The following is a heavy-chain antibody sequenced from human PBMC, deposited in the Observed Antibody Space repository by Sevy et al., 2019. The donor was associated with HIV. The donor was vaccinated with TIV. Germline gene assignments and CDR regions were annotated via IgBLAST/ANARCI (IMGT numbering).Heavy chain of an antibody. CDR1: GFTFSSYA. Sequence: GGSLRLSCAASGFTFSSYAMSWVRQAPGKGLEWVSAISGSGGSTYYADSVKGRFTNSRDNSKNTLYLQMNSLRAEDRAVYYCAKDRDYGDYGWFDPWGQGTLVTVSS. CDR3: AKDRDYGDYGWFDP. J-gene: IGHJ5*02. CDR2: ISGSGGST. D-gene: IGHD4-17*01. V-gene: IGHV3-23*01.